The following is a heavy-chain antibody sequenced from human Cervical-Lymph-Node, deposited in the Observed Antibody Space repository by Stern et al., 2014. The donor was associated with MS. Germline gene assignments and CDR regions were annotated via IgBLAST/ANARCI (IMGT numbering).Heavy chain of an antibody. D-gene: IGHD4-17*01. J-gene: IGHJ4*02. V-gene: IGHV3-23*04. CDR2: ISGGEGTT. CDR3: AKGPKYGDYRYVDL. Sequence: EVQLVESGGGLVQPGGSLRLSCAASGFTFINYAMTWVRQAPGGWLEWVSSISGGEGTTDYADYVKGRFTISRDNSENTLYLQMSSLRAEDKAVYYCAKGPKYGDYRYVDLWGQGTLVTVSS. CDR1: GFTFINYA.